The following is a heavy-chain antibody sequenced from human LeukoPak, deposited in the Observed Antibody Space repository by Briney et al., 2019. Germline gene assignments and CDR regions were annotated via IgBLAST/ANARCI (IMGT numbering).Heavy chain of an antibody. V-gene: IGHV4-59*01. CDR1: GGSISSYY. CDR3: ARGHYDFWSGYPHWYFDL. Sequence: SQTLSLTCTVSGGSISSYYWSWIRQPPGKGLEWIGYIYYSGSTNYNPSLKSRVTISVDASKNQFSLKLSSVTAADTAVYYCARGHYDFWSGYPHWYFDLWGRGTLVTVSS. CDR2: IYYSGST. J-gene: IGHJ2*01. D-gene: IGHD3-3*01.